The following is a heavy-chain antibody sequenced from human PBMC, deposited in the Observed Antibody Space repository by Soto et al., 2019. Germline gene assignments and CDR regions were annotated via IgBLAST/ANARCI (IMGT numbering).Heavy chain of an antibody. D-gene: IGHD1-26*01. CDR2: IYGTGTT. Sequence: PSETLSLTCTVSDGSISSYYWSWIRQPPGKRLEWIGYIYGTGTTNYSPSLTNRVTISVDMSKNQFSLRLSSVTAADTAVYYCAGFSSGTYLFDLWGQGTPVTVSS. J-gene: IGHJ5*02. CDR3: AGFSSGTYLFDL. CDR1: DGSISSYY. V-gene: IGHV4-59*01.